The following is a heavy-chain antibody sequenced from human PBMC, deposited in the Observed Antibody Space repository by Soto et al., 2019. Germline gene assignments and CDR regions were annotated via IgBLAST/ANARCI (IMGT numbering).Heavy chain of an antibody. CDR1: GYSFTNYW. J-gene: IGHJ6*02. CDR2: IDPSDFST. Sequence: GESLKISCKGSGYSFTNYWINWVRQMPGKGLEWMGRIDPSDFSTNYNPSFRGHVTISVDNFIGTAYLQWSSLEASDTAFYYCAASIFYYGMDVWGQGTTVTVSS. V-gene: IGHV5-10-1*01. CDR3: AASIFYYGMDV.